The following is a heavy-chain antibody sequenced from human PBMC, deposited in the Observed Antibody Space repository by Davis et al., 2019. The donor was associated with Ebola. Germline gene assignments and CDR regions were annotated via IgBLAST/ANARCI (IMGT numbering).Heavy chain of an antibody. CDR3: TRRAVTDYWYFDL. J-gene: IGHJ2*01. D-gene: IGHD2-21*02. Sequence: PGGSLRLSCAASGFTFSGSAMHWVRQASGKGLEWVGRIRSKANSYATAYAASVKGRFTISRDDSKNTAYLQMNSLKTEDTAVYYCTRRAVTDYWYFDLWGRGTLVTVSS. CDR1: GFTFSGSA. CDR2: IRSKANSYAT. V-gene: IGHV3-73*01.